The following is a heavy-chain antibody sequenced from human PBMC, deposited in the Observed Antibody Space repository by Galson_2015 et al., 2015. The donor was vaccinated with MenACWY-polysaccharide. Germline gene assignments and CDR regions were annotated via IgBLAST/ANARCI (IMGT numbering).Heavy chain of an antibody. D-gene: IGHD3-10*01. Sequence: SLRLSCAGSGFSFSSYTMNWVRQAPGKGLEWVSSMSSSSSYIYYADSVKGRFTISRDNAKNSLYLQMNSLRAEDTAVYYCARAVRITSFGPWGQGTLVTVSS. J-gene: IGHJ5*02. CDR3: ARAVRITSFGP. V-gene: IGHV3-21*01. CDR1: GFSFSSYT. CDR2: MSSSSSYI.